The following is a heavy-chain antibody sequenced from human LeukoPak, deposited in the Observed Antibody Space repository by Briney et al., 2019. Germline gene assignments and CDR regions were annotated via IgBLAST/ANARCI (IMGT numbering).Heavy chain of an antibody. D-gene: IGHD6-13*01. Sequence: GASLKVSCKTSGYRFILYGISWVRPAPGQGAEWMGWIITSTGETKYTQKFQGRVTLTTDTSTSTAYMELSSLRSDDTAVYYCARDFVWPVYSSSWYLFDPWGQGTLVTVSS. CDR3: ARDFVWPVYSSSWYLFDP. CDR1: GYRFILYG. V-gene: IGHV1-18*01. CDR2: IITSTGET. J-gene: IGHJ5*02.